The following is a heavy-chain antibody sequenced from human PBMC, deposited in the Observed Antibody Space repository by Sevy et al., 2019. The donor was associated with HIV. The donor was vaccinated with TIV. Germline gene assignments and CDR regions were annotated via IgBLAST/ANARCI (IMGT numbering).Heavy chain of an antibody. CDR3: ALIHPEIVGATTGDY. D-gene: IGHD1-26*01. CDR1: GYTFTRYH. CDR2: INPSGGST. Sequence: ASVKVSCKASGYTFTRYHMHWVRQAPGQGLEWMGLINPSGGSTTYTQKFQGRVTMTRDTSTSTVYMEVSSLRSEDTAVYYCALIHPEIVGATTGDYWGQGTLVTVSS. J-gene: IGHJ4*02. V-gene: IGHV1-46*01.